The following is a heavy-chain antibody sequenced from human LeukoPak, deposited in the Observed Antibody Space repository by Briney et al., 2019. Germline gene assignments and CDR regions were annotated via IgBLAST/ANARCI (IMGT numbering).Heavy chain of an antibody. V-gene: IGHV3-33*01. D-gene: IGHD2-2*01. CDR1: GFTFNNYG. Sequence: GGSLRLSCAASGFTFNNYGMHWVRQAPGKGLEWLAFIWFDESNKFYAASVKGRFPISRDNSKNTLYLQMNSLRAEDTAVYYCARDCVYCTRATCSSHLPEPPSLDYWGQGTLVTVSS. J-gene: IGHJ4*02. CDR2: IWFDESNK. CDR3: ARDCVYCTRATCSSHLPEPPSLDY.